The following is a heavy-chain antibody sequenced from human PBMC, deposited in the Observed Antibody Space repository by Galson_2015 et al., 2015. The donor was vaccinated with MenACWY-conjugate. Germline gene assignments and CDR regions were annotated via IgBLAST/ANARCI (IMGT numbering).Heavy chain of an antibody. D-gene: IGHD3-10*01. Sequence: SLRLSCAASRISFRTYNMNWVRQAPGKGLEWVSYISSTSTTIYYADSVKGRFTISRDNAKNSLYLQMNSLRDEDTAVYYCARDYGSGTYYMGWFDPWGQGT. CDR2: ISSTSTTI. CDR1: RISFRTYN. CDR3: ARDYGSGTYYMGWFDP. V-gene: IGHV3-48*02. J-gene: IGHJ5*02.